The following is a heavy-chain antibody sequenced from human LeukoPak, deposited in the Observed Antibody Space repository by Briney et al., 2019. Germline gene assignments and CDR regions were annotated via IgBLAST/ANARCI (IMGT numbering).Heavy chain of an antibody. Sequence: PGGSLRLSCAASGFTVSSNYMSWVRQAPGKGLEWVSVIYSGGRTYYADSVKGRFTISRDNSKNTLYLRMNSLRAEDTAVYYCARHDWFDPWGQGTLVTVTS. CDR3: ARHDWFDP. CDR2: IYSGGRT. V-gene: IGHV3-53*01. J-gene: IGHJ5*02. CDR1: GFTVSSNY.